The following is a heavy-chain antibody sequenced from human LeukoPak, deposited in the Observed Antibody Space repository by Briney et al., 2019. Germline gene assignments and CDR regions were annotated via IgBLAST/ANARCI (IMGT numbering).Heavy chain of an antibody. CDR2: IYYSGST. CDR3: ARDIVVVPAAMSGYYFDY. J-gene: IGHJ4*02. Sequence: SETLSLTCTVSGGSISSSSYYWGWIRQPPGKGLEWIGSIYYSGSTYYNPSLKSRVTISVDTSKNQFSLKLSSVTAADTAVYYCARDIVVVPAAMSGYYFDYWGQGTLVTVSS. CDR1: GGSISSSSYY. D-gene: IGHD2-2*01. V-gene: IGHV4-39*01.